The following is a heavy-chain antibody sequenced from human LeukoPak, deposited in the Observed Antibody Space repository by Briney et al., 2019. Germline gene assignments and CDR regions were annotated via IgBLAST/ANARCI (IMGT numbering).Heavy chain of an antibody. CDR3: AKDGDPIAAAGYFDY. V-gene: IGHV3-21*01. CDR2: ISSSSSYI. D-gene: IGHD6-13*01. CDR1: GFTFSSYS. Sequence: GGSLRLSCAASGFTFSSYSMNWVRQAPGKGLEWISSISSSSSYIYYADSVKGRFTISRANSKNTLYLQMNSLRAEDTAVYYCAKDGDPIAAAGYFDYWGQGTLVTVSS. J-gene: IGHJ4*02.